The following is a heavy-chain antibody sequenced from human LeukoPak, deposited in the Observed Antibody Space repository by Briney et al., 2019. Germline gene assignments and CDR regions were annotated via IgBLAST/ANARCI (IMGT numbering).Heavy chain of an antibody. Sequence: ASVNVSCKASGYTFTDSYMHWVRQAPGQGLEWTGWINPNSGGTNYAQKFQGRVTMTRDTSISTAYMELSRLRSDDTAVYYCARERITMIVVVPGAFDIWGQGTMVTVSS. J-gene: IGHJ3*02. CDR3: ARERITMIVVVPGAFDI. CDR1: GYTFTDSY. CDR2: INPNSGGT. D-gene: IGHD3-22*01. V-gene: IGHV1-2*02.